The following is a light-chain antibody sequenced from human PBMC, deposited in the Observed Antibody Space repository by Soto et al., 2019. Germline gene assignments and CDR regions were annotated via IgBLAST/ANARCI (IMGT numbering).Light chain of an antibody. Sequence: QSALTQPPSASGSPGQSVTISCTGTSSDVGGYNYVSWYQHHPGKAPKLMIFEVNKRPSGVPDRFSGSKFGNTASLTVSVLQAEDEAYYYCNSYPGWIYVFGTGTKVTVL. CDR1: SSDVGGYNY. V-gene: IGLV2-8*01. J-gene: IGLJ1*01. CDR2: EVN. CDR3: NSYPGWIYV.